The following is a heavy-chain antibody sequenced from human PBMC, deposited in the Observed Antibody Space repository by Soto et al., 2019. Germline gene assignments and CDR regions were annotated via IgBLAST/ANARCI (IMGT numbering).Heavy chain of an antibody. V-gene: IGHV4-38-2*01. CDR2: IYHRGSN. J-gene: IGHJ6*02. D-gene: IGHD3-10*01. CDR1: GYSISSGYY. CDR3: ARAFGKLISYYYYYGMDV. Sequence: RSLTCAVSGYSISSGYYWGWIRQPPGKGLEWIGSIYHRGSNYYNPSLKSRVTISVDTSKNQFSLKLSSVTAADTAVYYCARAFGKLISYYYYYGMDVWGQGTTVTVSS.